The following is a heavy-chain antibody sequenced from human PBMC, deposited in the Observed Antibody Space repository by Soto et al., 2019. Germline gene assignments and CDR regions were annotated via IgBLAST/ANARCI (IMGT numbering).Heavy chain of an antibody. D-gene: IGHD5-12*01. J-gene: IGHJ4*02. CDR1: GFTFSSSG. CDR2: MKQDESEK. V-gene: IGHV3-7*01. Sequence: GGSLRLSCVASGFTFSSSGMNWVRQAPGRGPEWVATMKQDESEKYYVDSVKGRFTISRDNAKNSLFLQMSSLRAEDTAVYYCARTKDIVATIFDYWGQGTLVTVSS. CDR3: ARTKDIVATIFDY.